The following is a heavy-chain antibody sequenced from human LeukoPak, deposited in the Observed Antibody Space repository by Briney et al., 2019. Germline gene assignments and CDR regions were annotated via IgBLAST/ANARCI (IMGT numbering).Heavy chain of an antibody. CDR1: GFTFSSYG. Sequence: PGGSLRLSCAASGFTFSSYGMHWVRQAPGKGLDWVAFIRYDGSNKYYADSVKGRFTISRDNSKNTLYLQMNSLRAEDTAVYYCAKDGELTFDYWGQGTLVTVSS. V-gene: IGHV3-30*02. J-gene: IGHJ4*02. CDR2: IRYDGSNK. CDR3: AKDGELTFDY. D-gene: IGHD1-26*01.